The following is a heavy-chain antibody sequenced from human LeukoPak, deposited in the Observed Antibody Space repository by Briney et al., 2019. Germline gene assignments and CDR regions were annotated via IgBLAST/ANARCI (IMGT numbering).Heavy chain of an antibody. Sequence: EASVKVSCKASGYTFTSYGISWVRQAPGQGLEWMGWISAYNGNTNYAQKLQGRVTMTTDTSTSTAYMELRSLRSDDTAVYYCARGVSLVRGVSGSPLRYWGQGTLVTVSS. CDR3: ARGVSLVRGVSGSPLRY. CDR2: ISAYNGNT. V-gene: IGHV1-18*01. CDR1: GYTFTSYG. J-gene: IGHJ4*02. D-gene: IGHD3-10*01.